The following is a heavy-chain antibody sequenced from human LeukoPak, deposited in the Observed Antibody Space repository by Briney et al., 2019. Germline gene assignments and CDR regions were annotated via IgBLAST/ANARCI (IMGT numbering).Heavy chain of an antibody. J-gene: IGHJ4*02. Sequence: SETLSLTCTVSDYSINNGYYWGWIRQPPGKGLEWIGSIYHSGSTYYNPSLKSRVTISVDTSKNQFSLKLSSVTAADTAVYYCATNMGYYDSSGYYFVEFDYWGQGTLVTVSS. CDR1: DYSINNGYY. D-gene: IGHD3-22*01. CDR2: IYHSGST. CDR3: ATNMGYYDSSGYYFVEFDY. V-gene: IGHV4-38-2*02.